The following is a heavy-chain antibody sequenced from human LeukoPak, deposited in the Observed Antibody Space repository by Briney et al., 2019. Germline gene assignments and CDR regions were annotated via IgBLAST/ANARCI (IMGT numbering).Heavy chain of an antibody. Sequence: ASVNVSCKASGYTFTNFDINWVRQATGQGHEWMGWMNPKTGNTGSAQKFQGRVTITGNTSISTAYMELSSLRSEDTAVYYCVRIYYSNAFDIWGQGTMVTVSS. D-gene: IGHD4-11*01. CDR1: GYTFTNFD. CDR2: MNPKTGNT. CDR3: VRIYYSNAFDI. V-gene: IGHV1-8*01. J-gene: IGHJ3*02.